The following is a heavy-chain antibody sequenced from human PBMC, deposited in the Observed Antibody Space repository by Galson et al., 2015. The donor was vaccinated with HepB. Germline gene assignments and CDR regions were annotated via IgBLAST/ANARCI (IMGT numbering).Heavy chain of an antibody. V-gene: IGHV3-30-3*01. CDR3: ARVTLPAAIPDSLYYDSSGCYYFGTFDY. J-gene: IGHJ4*02. D-gene: IGHD3-22*01. Sequence: SLRLSCTASGFTFSSYAMHWVRQAPGKGLEWVAVISYDGSNKYYADSVKGRFTISRDNSKNTLYLQMNSLRAEDTAVYYCARVTLPAAIPDSLYYDSSGCYYFGTFDYWGQGTLVTVSS. CDR1: GFTFSSYA. CDR2: ISYDGSNK.